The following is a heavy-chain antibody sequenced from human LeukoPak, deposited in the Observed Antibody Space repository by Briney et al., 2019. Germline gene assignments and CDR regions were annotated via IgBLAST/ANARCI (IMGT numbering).Heavy chain of an antibody. CDR2: VWYDGSNN. J-gene: IGHJ4*02. CDR3: ARDLDTNAGCFDY. CDR1: GFSLTGYW. D-gene: IGHD2-8*01. Sequence: PPGCLRLSCVAYGFSLTGYWMRWVRQAPGEGLGWVAVVWYDGSNNYYADSVKGRFAISRDNSKNSLDAQMDSLRAEYMAVYHGARDLDTNAGCFDYWGQGPLVTVPS. V-gene: IGHV3-33*01.